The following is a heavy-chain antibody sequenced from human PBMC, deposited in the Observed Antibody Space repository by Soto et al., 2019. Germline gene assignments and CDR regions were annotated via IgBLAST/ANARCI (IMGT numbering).Heavy chain of an antibody. CDR2: ISYDGSNK. V-gene: IGHV3-30-3*01. CDR3: ARDLARGTMVRGVIITGFDY. J-gene: IGHJ4*02. Sequence: PGGSLRLSCAASGFTFSSYAMHWVRQAPGKGLEWVAVISYDGSNKYYADSVKGRFTISRDNSKNTLYLQMNSLRAEDTAVHYCARDLARGTMVRGVIITGFDYWGQGTLVTVSS. D-gene: IGHD3-10*01. CDR1: GFTFSSYA.